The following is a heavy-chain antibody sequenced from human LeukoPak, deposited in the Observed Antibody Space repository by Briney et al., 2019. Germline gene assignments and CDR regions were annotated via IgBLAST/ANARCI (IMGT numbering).Heavy chain of an antibody. CDR3: ARGRRSKCSGGSCYVMGY. CDR1: GASFSGYY. Sequence: PSETLSLTCAVYGASFSGYYWSWVRQPPGKGLEWLVEINHSGSTNYNPSLKSRVTISVDTSKNQFSLKLSSVTAADTAVYYCARGRRSKCSGGSCYVMGYWGQGTLVTVSS. J-gene: IGHJ4*02. D-gene: IGHD2-15*01. V-gene: IGHV4-34*01. CDR2: INHSGST.